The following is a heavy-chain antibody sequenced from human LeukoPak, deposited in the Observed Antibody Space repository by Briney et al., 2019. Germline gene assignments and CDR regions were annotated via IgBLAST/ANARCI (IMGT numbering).Heavy chain of an antibody. CDR2: ISSSSSTI. D-gene: IGHD3-10*01. CDR1: GFTFSSYN. J-gene: IGHJ6*03. CDR3: AREPITMVRGVTNYYYYMDV. Sequence: GGSLRLSCAASGFTFSSYNMNWVRQAPGKGLEWVSYISSSSSTIYDADSVKGRFTISRDNVKNSLYLQMNSLRAEDTAVYYCAREPITMVRGVTNYYYYMDVWGKGTTVTVSS. V-gene: IGHV3-48*01.